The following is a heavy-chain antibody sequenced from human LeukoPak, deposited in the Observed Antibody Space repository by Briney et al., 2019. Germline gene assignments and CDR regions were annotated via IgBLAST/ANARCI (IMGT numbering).Heavy chain of an antibody. CDR2: IKEDGSDK. Sequence: GGSLRLSCAASGFTFSNYWMRWVRQAPGKGLEWEANIKEDGSDKHYMDSVKGRFTISRDNAKNSLFLQMNSLRAEDTAVYYCARERIATASAGDYWGQGTLVTVSS. V-gene: IGHV3-7*01. CDR3: ARERIATASAGDY. D-gene: IGHD6-13*01. J-gene: IGHJ4*02. CDR1: GFTFSNYW.